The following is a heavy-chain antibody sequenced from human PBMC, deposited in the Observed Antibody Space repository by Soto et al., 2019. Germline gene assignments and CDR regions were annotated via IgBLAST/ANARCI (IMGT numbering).Heavy chain of an antibody. D-gene: IGHD1-1*01. V-gene: IGHV3-74*01. J-gene: IGHJ4*02. CDR1: GFRFSTYW. CDR3: ERHPPGIGIEY. Sequence: GGSLRLSCAASGFRFSTYWMHWVRQAPGKGLEWVSRINPEGTIINYGDSVKGRFTISRDNARDTLHLDMLSLRADDTAVYYCERHPPGIGIEYWGQGTLVTFSS. CDR2: INPEGTII.